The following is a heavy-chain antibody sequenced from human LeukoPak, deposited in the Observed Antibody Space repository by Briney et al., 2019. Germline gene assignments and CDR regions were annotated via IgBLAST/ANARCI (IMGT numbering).Heavy chain of an antibody. D-gene: IGHD3-16*01. CDR3: ARSMITFGGAGLDFDY. CDR2: INTNTGNP. Sequence: ASVKVSCKASGYTFTSYGINWVRQAPGQGLEWMGWINTNTGNPTYAQGFTGRFVFSLDTSVSTAYLQISSLKAEDTAVYYCARSMITFGGAGLDFDYWGQGTLVTVSS. V-gene: IGHV7-4-1*02. CDR1: GYTFTSYG. J-gene: IGHJ4*02.